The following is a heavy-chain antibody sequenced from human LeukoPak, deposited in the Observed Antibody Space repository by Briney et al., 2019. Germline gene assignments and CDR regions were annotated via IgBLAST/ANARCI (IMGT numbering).Heavy chain of an antibody. CDR2: IIPIFGTA. CDR1: GGTLSRFA. CDR3: ARVERAVAGTYYYYYMDV. J-gene: IGHJ6*03. D-gene: IGHD6-19*01. V-gene: IGHV1-69*13. Sequence: SVKVSCKASGGTLSRFAISWVRQAPGQGLEWMGGIIPIFGTANYAQKFQGRVTVTADESTSTAYMELSSLRSEDTAVYYCARVERAVAGTYYYYYMDVWGKGTTVTISS.